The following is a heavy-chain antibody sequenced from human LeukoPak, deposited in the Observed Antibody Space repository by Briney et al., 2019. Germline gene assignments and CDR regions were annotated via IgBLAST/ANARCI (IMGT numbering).Heavy chain of an antibody. CDR2: IKKDGSEK. D-gene: IGHD1-26*01. V-gene: IGHV3-7*05. Sequence: GRSLRLSCAASGFTFSNYAIHWVRQAPGKGLEWVANIKKDGSEKYYVDSVEGRLTISRDNAKNSLYLQMNSLRAEDTAVYYCAREQWELPRGTYYFDYWGQGTLVSVSS. CDR3: AREQWELPRGTYYFDY. J-gene: IGHJ4*02. CDR1: GFTFSNYA.